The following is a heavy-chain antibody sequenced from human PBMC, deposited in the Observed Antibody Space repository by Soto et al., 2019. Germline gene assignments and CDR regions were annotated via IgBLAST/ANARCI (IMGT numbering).Heavy chain of an antibody. CDR1: GFTFISYA. D-gene: IGHD5-18*01. Sequence: PWGSLRLSCAASGFTFISYAIHFVRQSAFKWLEWVAVISYDGSNKYYADSVKGRFTISRDNSKNTLYLQMNSLRAEDTAVYYCAREYSYGYRYYYYYGMDVWGQGTTVTVSS. CDR3: AREYSYGYRYYYYYGMDV. CDR2: ISYDGSNK. J-gene: IGHJ6*02. V-gene: IGHV3-30-3*01.